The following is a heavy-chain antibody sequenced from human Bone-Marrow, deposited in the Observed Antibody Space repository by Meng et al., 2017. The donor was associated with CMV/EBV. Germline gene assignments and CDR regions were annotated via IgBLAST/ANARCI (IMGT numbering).Heavy chain of an antibody. D-gene: IGHD3-3*01. V-gene: IGHV4-39*07. CDR1: VGSINSGSYY. J-gene: IGHJ4*02. Sequence: SETLSLTCTGSVGSINSGSYYWGWIRQPPGKGLEWIGSIYYSGSTYYNPSLKSRVTISVDKSKNQFSLKLSSVTAADTAVYYCARELRFLEWPHRYYFDYWGQGTLVTVSS. CDR3: ARELRFLEWPHRYYFDY. CDR2: IYYSGST.